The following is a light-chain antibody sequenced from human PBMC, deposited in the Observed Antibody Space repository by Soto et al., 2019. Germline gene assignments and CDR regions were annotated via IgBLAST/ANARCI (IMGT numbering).Light chain of an antibody. V-gene: IGLV2-14*01. CDR3: SSYTTTNTYV. J-gene: IGLJ1*01. Sequence: SVLTQPASVSGSLRQSTTISCTGTSSDVGGYNYVSWYQQHPGKAPKLMIYEVSNRPSGVSNRFSGSKSGNTASLTISGLQAEDEADYYCSSYTTTNTYVFGTGTKVTVL. CDR1: SSDVGGYNY. CDR2: EVS.